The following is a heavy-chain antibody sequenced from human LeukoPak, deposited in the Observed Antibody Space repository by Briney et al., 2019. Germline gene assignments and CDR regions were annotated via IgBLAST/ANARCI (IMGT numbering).Heavy chain of an antibody. CDR3: ARDGGSYSDIAEYFQH. J-gene: IGHJ1*01. CDR1: GGSVSSGPYY. D-gene: IGHD4-17*01. CDR2: IYHSGNT. Sequence: PSETPSLTCTVSGGSVSSGPYYWSWIRQPPGKGLEWIGYIYHSGNTNYNPSLKSRVTISVDRSKNQFSLKLSSVTAADTAVYYCARDGGSYSDIAEYFQHWGQGTLVTVSS. V-gene: IGHV4-61*01.